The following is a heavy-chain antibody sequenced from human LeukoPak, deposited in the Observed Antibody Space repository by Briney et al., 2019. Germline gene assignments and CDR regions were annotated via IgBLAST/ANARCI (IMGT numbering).Heavy chain of an antibody. CDR3: LKGDYTGPHPIH. CDR2: IYYGGST. Sequence: SETLSLTCTVSGGSISSSSYYWGRIRQPPGKGLEWIGSIYYGGSTYYNPSLKSRVTISVDTSKDQFSLKLSSVTAADTAVYYCLKGDYTGPHPIHWGQGTLVTVSS. J-gene: IGHJ4*02. CDR1: GGSISSSSYY. D-gene: IGHD4-17*01. V-gene: IGHV4-39*01.